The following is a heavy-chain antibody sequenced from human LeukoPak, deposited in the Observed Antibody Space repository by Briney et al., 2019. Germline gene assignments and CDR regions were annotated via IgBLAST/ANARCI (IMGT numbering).Heavy chain of an antibody. D-gene: IGHD2-2*02. V-gene: IGHV1-69*05. CDR1: GGTFSSYA. Sequence: GSSVNVSFKASGGTFSSYAISWVRQAPGQGLEWMGGIIPIFGTANYAQKFQGRVTITTDESTSTAYMELSSLRSEDTAVYYCARLNLGYCSSTSCYNGGNYFDYWGQGTLVTVSS. CDR3: ARLNLGYCSSTSCYNGGNYFDY. CDR2: IIPIFGTA. J-gene: IGHJ4*02.